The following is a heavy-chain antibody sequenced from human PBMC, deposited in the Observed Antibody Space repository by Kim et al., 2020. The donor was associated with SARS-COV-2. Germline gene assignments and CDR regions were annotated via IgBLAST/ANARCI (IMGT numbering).Heavy chain of an antibody. CDR1: GFTFSSYS. J-gene: IGHJ6*02. CDR3: ARDLLWFGESPCYYGMDV. Sequence: GGSLRLSCAASGFTFSSYSMNWVRQAPGKGLEWVSSISSSSSYIYYADSVKGRFTISRDNAKNSLYLQMNSLRAEDTAVYYCARDLLWFGESPCYYGMDVWGQGTTVTVSS. CDR2: ISSSSSYI. V-gene: IGHV3-21*01. D-gene: IGHD3-10*01.